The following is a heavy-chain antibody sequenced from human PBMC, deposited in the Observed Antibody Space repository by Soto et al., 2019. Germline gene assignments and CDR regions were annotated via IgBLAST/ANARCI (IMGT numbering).Heavy chain of an antibody. V-gene: IGHV1-8*01. J-gene: IGHJ4*02. CDR1: GYTFTSYE. CDR2: MNPNSGDT. Sequence: QVQLVQSGAEVKKPGASVKVSCKASGYTFTSYEINWVRQATGQGLEWMGWMNPNSGDTDYAQKFQGRVTMTRNTSISTAYMELSSLRSEDPAVYYCARGELLWFGELLRWGQGTLVTVSS. D-gene: IGHD3-10*01. CDR3: ARGELLWFGELLR.